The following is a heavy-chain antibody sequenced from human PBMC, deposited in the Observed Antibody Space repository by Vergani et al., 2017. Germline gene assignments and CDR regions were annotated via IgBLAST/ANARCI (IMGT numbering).Heavy chain of an antibody. D-gene: IGHD3-3*01. J-gene: IGHJ3*02. V-gene: IGHV1-3*01. CDR1: GYTFTSYA. Sequence: QVQLVQSGAEVKKPGASVKVSCKASGYTFTSYAMHWVRQAPGQRLEWMGWINAGNGNTKYSQKFQGRVTITRDTSASTAYMELSSLRSEDTAVYYCARSRFLEWPSLSDAFDIWGQGTMVTVSS. CDR2: INAGNGNT. CDR3: ARSRFLEWPSLSDAFDI.